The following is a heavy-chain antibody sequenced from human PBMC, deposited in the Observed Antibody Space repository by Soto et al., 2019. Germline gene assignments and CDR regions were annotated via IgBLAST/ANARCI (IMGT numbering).Heavy chain of an antibody. CDR2: IYYSGST. V-gene: IGHV4-39*01. CDR3: ATQEVGGTYVYTFDP. D-gene: IGHD1-26*01. J-gene: IGHJ5*02. CDR1: GGSISSSNYY. Sequence: QLQLQESGPGLVKPSETLSLTCTVSGGSISSSNYYWGWIRQPPGKGLEWIGSIYYSGSTYYNPALKRRAPISVDTSKNQFSLKLSSVTAADTAVYYCATQEVGGTYVYTFDPWGQGTLVTVSS.